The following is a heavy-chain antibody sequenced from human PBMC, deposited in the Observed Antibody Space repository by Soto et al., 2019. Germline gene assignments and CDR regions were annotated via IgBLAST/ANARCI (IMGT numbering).Heavy chain of an antibody. CDR3: ARDHYDSSGYYSPFDY. Sequence: EVQLVESGGGLVQPGGSLRLSCAASGFTVSSNYMSWVRQAPGKGLEWVSVIYSGGSTYYADSVKGRFTISRDNSKXTLYLQMNSLRAEDTAVYYCARDHYDSSGYYSPFDYWGQGTLVTVSS. V-gene: IGHV3-66*01. CDR2: IYSGGST. CDR1: GFTVSSNY. D-gene: IGHD3-22*01. J-gene: IGHJ4*02.